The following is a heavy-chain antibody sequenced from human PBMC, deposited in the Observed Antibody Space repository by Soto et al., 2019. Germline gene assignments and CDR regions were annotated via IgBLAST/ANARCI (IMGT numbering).Heavy chain of an antibody. CDR3: ASDRTARTSWFHFDT. J-gene: IGHJ5*02. CDR1: GDSISIGGSY. CDR2: IYHSGFT. V-gene: IGHV4-31*03. Sequence: SETLSLTCTVSGDSISIGGSYWSWIRQHPGKGLEWIGYIYHSGFTFYNPSLESRVTISSDTSKNHFSLKLTSVTAADTATYYCASDRTARTSWFHFDTWGQGTLVTVSS. D-gene: IGHD2-2*01.